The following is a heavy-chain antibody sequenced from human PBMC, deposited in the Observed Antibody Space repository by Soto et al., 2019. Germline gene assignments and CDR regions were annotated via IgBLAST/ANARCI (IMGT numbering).Heavy chain of an antibody. CDR1: GGSVSSGSYY. D-gene: IGHD6-19*01. J-gene: IGHJ4*02. CDR2: IYYSGST. V-gene: IGHV4-61*01. CDR3: ARGMQQWLVRS. Sequence: LSLTCTVSGGSVSSGSYYWSWIRQPPGKGLEWIGYIYYSGSTNYNPSLKSRVTISVDTSKNQFSLKLSSVTAADTAVYYCARGMQQWLVRSWGQGTLVTVSS.